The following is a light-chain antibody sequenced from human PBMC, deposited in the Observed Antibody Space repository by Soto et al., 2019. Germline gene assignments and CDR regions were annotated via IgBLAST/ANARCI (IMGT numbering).Light chain of an antibody. V-gene: IGLV2-11*01. Sequence: QSVLTQLRSVSGSPGQSVTISCTGTSSDVGGYNYVSWYQQHPGKAPKLMIYDVSKWPSGVPDRFSGSKSGNTASLTISGLQAEDEADYYCCSYAGNSLWVFGGGTKLTVL. CDR2: DVS. CDR1: SSDVGGYNY. J-gene: IGLJ3*02. CDR3: CSYAGNSLWV.